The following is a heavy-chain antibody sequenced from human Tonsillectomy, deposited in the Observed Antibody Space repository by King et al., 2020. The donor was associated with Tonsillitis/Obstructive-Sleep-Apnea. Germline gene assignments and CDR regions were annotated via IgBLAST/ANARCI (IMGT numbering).Heavy chain of an antibody. V-gene: IGHV4-4*07. D-gene: IGHD2-15*01. J-gene: IGHJ6*02. Sequence: QVQLQESGPGLVKPSETLSLTCTVSGGSISSYYWSWIRQPAGKGLEWIGRIYTSGSTNYNPSLKCRVTMSVDTSKNQFSLNLSSVTAADTAVYYCAREGVVAATSYYYYYGVDVWGQGTTVTVSS. CDR1: GGSISSYY. CDR3: AREGVVAATSYYYYYGVDV. CDR2: IYTSGST.